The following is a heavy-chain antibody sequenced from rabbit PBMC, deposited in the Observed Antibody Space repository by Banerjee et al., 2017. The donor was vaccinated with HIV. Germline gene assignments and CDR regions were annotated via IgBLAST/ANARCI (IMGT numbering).Heavy chain of an antibody. Sequence: QSLEESGGDLVKPGASLTLTCTASGFSFSSGYWICWVRQAPGKGLEWIACIGTSSGNTWYATWAKDRFTISKASSTTVTLQMTSLTAADTATYFCASYPLMPVNNLWGQGTPLVTVS. D-gene: IGHD6-1*01. CDR1: GFSFSSGYW. CDR2: IGTSSGNT. J-gene: IGHJ4*01. CDR3: ASYPLMPVNNL. V-gene: IGHV1S40*01.